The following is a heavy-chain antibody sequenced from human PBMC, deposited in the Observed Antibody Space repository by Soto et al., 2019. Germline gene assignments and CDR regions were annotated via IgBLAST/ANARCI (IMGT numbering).Heavy chain of an antibody. CDR3: ARGVAGPGLDL. CDR2: TYYRSNWRH. D-gene: IGHD6-13*01. J-gene: IGHJ5*02. CDR1: GDSVSSNTAA. Sequence: SQTLALTCAISGDSVSSNTAAWNWIRSSPSRGLEWLGRTYYRSNWRHDYAVSVKSRITVNPDPSKNHFSLQLNSVTPDDTAVYYCARGVAGPGLDLWGQGTLVPVSS. V-gene: IGHV6-1*01.